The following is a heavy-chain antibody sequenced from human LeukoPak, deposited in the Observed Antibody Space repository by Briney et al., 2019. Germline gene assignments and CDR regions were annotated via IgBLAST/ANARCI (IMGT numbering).Heavy chain of an antibody. D-gene: IGHD6-19*01. CDR3: ARRGSSGFLYYFDY. V-gene: IGHV4-39*01. CDR1: GGSIRSSDDY. Sequence: PSETLSLTCTVFGGSIRSSDDYWGWIRQPPGKGLEWIGSIHYGGITHYNPSLKSRVTISVDTSKNQFSLKLSSVTAADTAVYYCARRGSSGFLYYFDYWGQGILVTVSS. CDR2: IHYGGIT. J-gene: IGHJ4*02.